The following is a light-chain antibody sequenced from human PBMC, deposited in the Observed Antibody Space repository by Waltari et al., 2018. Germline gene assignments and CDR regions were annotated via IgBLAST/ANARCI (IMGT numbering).Light chain of an antibody. CDR3: QQCGNWQT. V-gene: IGKV3-11*01. CDR2: DAS. CDR1: QSINNY. J-gene: IGKJ1*01. Sequence: EIVLTQSPGTLSLSPGEGATLSCRASQSINNYLAWYQQKPGQAPRLLIYDASKRATGIPARFSGSGSGTDFTLTISSLQPEDFAVYYCQQCGNWQTFGQGTKVEIK.